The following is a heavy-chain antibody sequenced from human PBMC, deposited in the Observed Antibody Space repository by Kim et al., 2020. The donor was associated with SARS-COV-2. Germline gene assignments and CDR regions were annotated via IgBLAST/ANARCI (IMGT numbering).Heavy chain of an antibody. D-gene: IGHD6-13*01. CDR2: IRSKAYGGTT. J-gene: IGHJ4*02. Sequence: GGSLRLSCTASGFTFGDYAMSWVRQAPGKGLEWVGFIRSKAYGGTTEYAASVKGRFTISRDDSKSIAYLQMNSLKTEDTAVYYCTSTQGEQLVTYYFDYWGQGTLVTVSS. CDR3: TSTQGEQLVTYYFDY. CDR1: GFTFGDYA. V-gene: IGHV3-49*04.